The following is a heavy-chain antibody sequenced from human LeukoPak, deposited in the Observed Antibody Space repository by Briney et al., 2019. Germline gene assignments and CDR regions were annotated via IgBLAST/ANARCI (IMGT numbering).Heavy chain of an antibody. CDR3: ARNYYDSSDYEYYFDY. D-gene: IGHD3-22*01. Sequence: SETLSLTCSVSGGSVNSGSYYWSWIRQPPGKGLEWLGYIYYSGSTNYNPSLKSRVTISTSKNQFSLKLSSVTAADTAVYYCARNYYDSSDYEYYFDYWGQGTLVTVSS. CDR1: GGSVNSGSYY. CDR2: IYYSGST. J-gene: IGHJ4*02. V-gene: IGHV4-61*01.